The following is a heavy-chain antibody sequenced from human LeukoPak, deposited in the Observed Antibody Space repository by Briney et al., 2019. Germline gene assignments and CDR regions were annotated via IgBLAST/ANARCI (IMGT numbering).Heavy chain of an antibody. V-gene: IGHV7-4-1*02. CDR2: INTNTGNP. D-gene: IGHD3-10*01. J-gene: IGHJ6*02. Sequence: ASVKVSCKASGYTFTSYAMNWVRQAPGQGLEWMGWINTNTGNPTYAQGFTGRFVFSLDTSVSTAYLQISSLKAEDTAVYYCARDKKVLLWFGELRSGMDVWGQGTTVTVSS. CDR1: GYTFTSYA. CDR3: ARDKKVLLWFGELRSGMDV.